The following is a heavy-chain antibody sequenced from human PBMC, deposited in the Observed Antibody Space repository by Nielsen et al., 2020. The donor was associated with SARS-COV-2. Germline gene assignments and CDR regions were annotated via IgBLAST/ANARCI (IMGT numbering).Heavy chain of an antibody. CDR2: ISSSSRYT. CDR1: GFTFSDSY. J-gene: IGHJ5*02. CDR3: ARDCGVSCHWFNP. Sequence: GESLKISCAASGFTFSDSYMSWIRQAPGKGLEWLSYISSSSRYTNYADSVKGRFTISRDNAKNSLYLQLNSLRAEDTAVYYCARDCGVSCHWFNPWGQGTLVTVSS. V-gene: IGHV3-11*06. D-gene: IGHD2-2*01.